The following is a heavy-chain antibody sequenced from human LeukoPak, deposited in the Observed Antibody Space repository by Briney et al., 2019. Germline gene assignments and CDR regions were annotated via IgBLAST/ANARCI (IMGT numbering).Heavy chain of an antibody. J-gene: IGHJ6*03. CDR1: GYTFTSYD. CDR2: MNPNSGNT. V-gene: IGHV1-8*01. D-gene: IGHD2-2*01. Sequence: ASVKVSCKASGYTFTSYDINWVRQATGQGLEWMGWMNPNSGNTGYAQKFQGRVTITTDESTSTAYMELSSLRSEDTAVYYCAGGGEVPAYYYMDVWGKGTTVTVSS. CDR3: AGGGEVPAYYYMDV.